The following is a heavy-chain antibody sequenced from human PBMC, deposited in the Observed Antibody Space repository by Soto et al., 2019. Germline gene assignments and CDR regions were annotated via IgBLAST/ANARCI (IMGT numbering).Heavy chain of an antibody. Sequence: QVQLVQSGAEVKKPGASVKVSCKASGYTFTSYGIRWVRQAPGQGLERMGWISAYNGNTNYAQKHQGRVTMTTDTSTSTAYMELRSLRSDDTAVYYCARDQIAAAGGTPGDYNYYYYGMDVWGQGTTVSVSS. J-gene: IGHJ6*02. CDR1: GYTFTSYG. CDR2: ISAYNGNT. V-gene: IGHV1-18*04. CDR3: ARDQIAAAGGTPGDYNYYYYGMDV. D-gene: IGHD6-13*01.